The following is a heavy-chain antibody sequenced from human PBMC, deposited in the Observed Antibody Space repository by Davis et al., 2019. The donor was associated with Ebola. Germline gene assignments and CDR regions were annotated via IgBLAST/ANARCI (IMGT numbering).Heavy chain of an antibody. D-gene: IGHD6-19*01. V-gene: IGHV5-51*01. J-gene: IGHJ4*02. Sequence: GESLKISCKGSGYSFTTYWIVWVRQMPGKGLECMGIIFPGDSDTRYSPSFQGQVTISADKSISTAYLQWSSLKASDTAMYYCARLSPVAGTTYFDYWGQGTLVTVSS. CDR1: GYSFTTYW. CDR3: ARLSPVAGTTYFDY. CDR2: IFPGDSDT.